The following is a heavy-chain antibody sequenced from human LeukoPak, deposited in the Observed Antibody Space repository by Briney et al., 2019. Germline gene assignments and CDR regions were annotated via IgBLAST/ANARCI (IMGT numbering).Heavy chain of an antibody. CDR1: GYTLTELS. J-gene: IGHJ5*02. CDR2: FDPEDGET. CDR3: ATNSYYYDSSGYYSLNP. Sequence: GASVKVSCKVSGYTLTELSMHWVRQAPGKVLEWMGGFDPEDGETIYAQKFQGRVTMTEDTSTDTAYMELSSLRSEDTAVYYCATNSYYYDSSGYYSLNPWGQGTLVTVSS. V-gene: IGHV1-24*01. D-gene: IGHD3-22*01.